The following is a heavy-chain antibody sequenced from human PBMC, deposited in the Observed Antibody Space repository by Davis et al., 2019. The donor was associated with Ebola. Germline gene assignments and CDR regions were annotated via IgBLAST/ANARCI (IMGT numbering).Heavy chain of an antibody. Sequence: SETLSLTCTVSGGSISSYYWSWIRQPPGKGLEWIGYIYYSGSTNYNPSLKSRVTISVDTSKNQFSLKLSSVTAADTAVYYCARGYYGDAFDIWGQGTMVTVSS. CDR1: GGSISSYY. D-gene: IGHD3-22*01. CDR2: IYYSGST. J-gene: IGHJ3*02. CDR3: ARGYYGDAFDI. V-gene: IGHV4-59*01.